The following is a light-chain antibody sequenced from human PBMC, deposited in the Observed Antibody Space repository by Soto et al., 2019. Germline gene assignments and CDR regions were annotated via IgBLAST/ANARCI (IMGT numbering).Light chain of an antibody. CDR1: GSNIGAGYD. Sequence: QSVLTQPPSVSGAPGQRVTISCTGSGSNIGAGYDIHGYQQVPGTAPKPLIYANTHRASGVPDRFSGSKSGTSASLAITGLQAEDEADYYCQSYDTSLSGYVFGPGTKLTVL. CDR2: ANT. J-gene: IGLJ1*01. V-gene: IGLV1-40*01. CDR3: QSYDTSLSGYV.